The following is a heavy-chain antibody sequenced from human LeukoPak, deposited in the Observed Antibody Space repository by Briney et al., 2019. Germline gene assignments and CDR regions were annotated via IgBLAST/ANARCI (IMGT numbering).Heavy chain of an antibody. CDR1: GGSFSGYY. Sequence: SSETLSLTCAVYGGSFSGYYWSWTRQPPGKGLEWIGEINHSGSTNYNPSLKSRVTISVDTSKNQFSLKLSSVTAADTAVYYCARVYDSSGYYYPYFDYWGQGTLVTVSS. V-gene: IGHV4-34*01. J-gene: IGHJ4*02. CDR3: ARVYDSSGYYYPYFDY. D-gene: IGHD3-22*01. CDR2: INHSGST.